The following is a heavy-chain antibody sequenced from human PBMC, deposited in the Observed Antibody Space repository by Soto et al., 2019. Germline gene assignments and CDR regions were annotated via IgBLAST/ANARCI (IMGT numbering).Heavy chain of an antibody. V-gene: IGHV1-69*02. CDR1: GDTFNFYS. CDR3: ATSYGSGYRAFDS. J-gene: IGHJ4*02. CDR2: NNPILSIS. Sequence: QVQLVQSGADVQRPGSSVRVSCKASGDTFNFYSINWVRQAPGLGLQWMGRNNPILSISNYAPRFQGRVTMTADKSTSTAYMELSSLRSEDTAMYYCATSYGSGYRAFDSWGQGALVTVSS. D-gene: IGHD3-10*01.